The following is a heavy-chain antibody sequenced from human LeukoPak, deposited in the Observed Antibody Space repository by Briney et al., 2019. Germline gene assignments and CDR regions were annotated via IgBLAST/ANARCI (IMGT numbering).Heavy chain of an antibody. D-gene: IGHD6-13*01. CDR1: GGSISSYY. CDR2: IYYSGST. V-gene: IGHV4-59*01. J-gene: IGHJ6*02. CDR3: ARAPAAAPFGVDV. Sequence: SETLSLTCTVSGGSISSYYWSWIRQPPGKGLEWIGYIYYSGSTNYNPSLKSRVTISVDTSKNQFSLKLSSVTAADTAVYYCARAPAAAPFGVDVWGQGTTVTVSS.